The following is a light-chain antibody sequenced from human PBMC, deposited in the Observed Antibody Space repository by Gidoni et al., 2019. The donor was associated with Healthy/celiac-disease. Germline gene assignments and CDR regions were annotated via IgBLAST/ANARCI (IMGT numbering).Light chain of an antibody. Sequence: DIVLTQSPATLSLSPGERATLSCRASQSVSSYLAWYQQKPGQAPRLLIYEASNRATGIPARFSGSGSGTDFTLTISSLEPEDFAVYYGQQRSNWLTFGGGTKVEIK. CDR2: EAS. CDR1: QSVSSY. CDR3: QQRSNWLT. J-gene: IGKJ4*01. V-gene: IGKV3-11*01.